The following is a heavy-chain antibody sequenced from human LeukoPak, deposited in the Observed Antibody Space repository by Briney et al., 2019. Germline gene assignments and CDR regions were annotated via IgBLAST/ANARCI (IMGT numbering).Heavy chain of an antibody. CDR1: GGTFSSYA. V-gene: IGHV1-69*13. CDR2: IIPIFGTA. D-gene: IGHD3-10*01. Sequence: SVKVSCKASGGTFSSYAISWVRQAPGQGLEWMGGIIPIFGTANYAQKFQGRVTITADESTSTAYMELSSLRSDDTAVYYCARTRITMVRGVSYSFDYWGQGTLVTVSS. J-gene: IGHJ4*02. CDR3: ARTRITMVRGVSYSFDY.